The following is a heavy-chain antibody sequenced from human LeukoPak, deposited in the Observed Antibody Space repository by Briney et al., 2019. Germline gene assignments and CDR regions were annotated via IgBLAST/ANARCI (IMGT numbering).Heavy chain of an antibody. CDR1: GFTFSSYG. CDR3: AKDGFGHSYGYAYFDY. J-gene: IGHJ4*02. V-gene: IGHV3-30*18. Sequence: PGRSLRLSCAASGFTFSSYGMHWVRQAPGKGLEWVAVMSYDGNNKYYADAVKGRFTISRDNSKNTLYLQMNSLRAEDTAVYYCAKDGFGHSYGYAYFDYWGQGTLVTVSS. CDR2: MSYDGNNK. D-gene: IGHD5-18*01.